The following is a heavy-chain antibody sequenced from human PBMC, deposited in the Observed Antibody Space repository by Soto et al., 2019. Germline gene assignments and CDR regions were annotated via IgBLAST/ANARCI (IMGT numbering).Heavy chain of an antibody. CDR3: ATIVGANDY. D-gene: IGHD1-26*01. J-gene: IGHJ4*02. CDR1: RASIYTYS. Sequence: SETLSLTCTVSRASIYTYSWTWVRQPAGKGLQWIGHIYSSGSANYSPSLKSRVSMSVDSSKTQISLKLSSVTAADTAVYYCATIVGANDYWGQGALVTVS. CDR2: IYSSGSA. V-gene: IGHV4-4*07.